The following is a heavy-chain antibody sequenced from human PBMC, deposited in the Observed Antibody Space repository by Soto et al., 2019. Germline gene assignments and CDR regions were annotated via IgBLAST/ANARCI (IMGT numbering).Heavy chain of an antibody. D-gene: IGHD3-3*01. CDR3: GRGVNFNYYYYMDV. CDR2: ISSNGGST. CDR1: GFTFSSYA. J-gene: IGHJ6*03. Sequence: EVQLVESGGGLVQPGGSLRLSCAASGFTFSSYAMHWVRQAPGKGLEYVSAISSNGGSTYYANSVEGRFTISRDNSKNTLYVQMGSLRAEDMAVYYCGRGVNFNYYYYMDVWGKGTTVPVSS. V-gene: IGHV3-64*01.